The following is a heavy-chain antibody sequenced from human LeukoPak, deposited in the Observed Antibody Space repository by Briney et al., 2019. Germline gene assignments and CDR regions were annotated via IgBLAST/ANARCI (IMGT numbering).Heavy chain of an antibody. V-gene: IGHV1-69*05. CDR1: GGTFSSYA. CDR2: FIPIFGTA. D-gene: IGHD3-3*01. Sequence: ASVKVSCKASGGTFSSYAISWVRQAPGQGLEWMGGFIPIFGTANYAQKFQGRVTITTDESTSTAYMELSSLRSEDTAVYYCARARAPDFRRYYYYMDVWGKGTTVTVSS. J-gene: IGHJ6*03. CDR3: ARARAPDFRRYYYYMDV.